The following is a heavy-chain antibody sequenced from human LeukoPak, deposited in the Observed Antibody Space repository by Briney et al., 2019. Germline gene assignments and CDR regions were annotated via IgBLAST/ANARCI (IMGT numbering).Heavy chain of an antibody. V-gene: IGHV3-7*02. J-gene: IGHJ2*01. CDR2: INQDGSAK. CDR3: TRVGDYGGNWAWYFDL. CDR1: GFTFSSSW. Sequence: PGGSLRLSCADSGFTFSSSWMAWVRQAPGRGLEWVANINQDGSAKTCVDSVKGRFTISRDNAKNTLYLQMNSLRAEDTAVYYCTRVGDYGGNWAWYFDLWGRGTLVTVSS. D-gene: IGHD4-23*01.